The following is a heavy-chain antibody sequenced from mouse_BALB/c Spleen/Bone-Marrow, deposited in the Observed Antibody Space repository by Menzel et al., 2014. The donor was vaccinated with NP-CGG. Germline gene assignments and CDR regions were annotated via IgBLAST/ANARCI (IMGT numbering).Heavy chain of an antibody. D-gene: IGHD1-1*01. CDR3: ARPHSYAWYFDY. J-gene: IGHJ2*01. Sequence: QVQLQQSGSVLVRPGASVKLSCKASGYTFTSSWMHWAKQRPGQGLEWIGEIHPNSGNTNYNEKFKGKATLTVDTSSSIAYVDLSSLTSEDSAVYYYARPHSYAWYFDYWGQGTTLTVSS. CDR1: GYTFTSSW. CDR2: IHPNSGNT. V-gene: IGHV1S130*01.